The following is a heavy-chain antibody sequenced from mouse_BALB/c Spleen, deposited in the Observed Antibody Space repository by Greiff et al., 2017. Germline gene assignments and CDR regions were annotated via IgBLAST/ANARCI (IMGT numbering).Heavy chain of an antibody. CDR2: ISNGGGST. J-gene: IGHJ4*01. D-gene: IGHD1-1*01. V-gene: IGHV5-12-2*01. Sequence: EVQGVESGGGLVQPGGSLKLSCAASGFTFSSYTMSWVRQTPEKRLEWVAYISNGGGSTYYPDTVKGRFTISRDNAKNTLYLQMSSLKSEDTAMYYCARRDYDYYAMDYWGQGTSVTVSS. CDR3: ARRDYDYYAMDY. CDR1: GFTFSSYT.